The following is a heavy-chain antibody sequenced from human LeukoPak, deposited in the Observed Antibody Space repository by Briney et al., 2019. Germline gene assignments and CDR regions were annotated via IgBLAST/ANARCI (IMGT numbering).Heavy chain of an antibody. CDR3: ARDLGLDYYDSSGYSRAEPN. CDR1: GFTFSSYS. V-gene: IGHV3-21*01. CDR2: ISSSSSYI. Sequence: GGSLRLSCAASGFTFSSYSMNWVRQAPGKGLEWVSSISSSSSYIYYADSVKGRFTISRDNAKNSLYLQMNSLRAEDTAVYYCARDLGLDYYDSSGYSRAEPNWGQGTLVTVSS. D-gene: IGHD3-22*01. J-gene: IGHJ4*02.